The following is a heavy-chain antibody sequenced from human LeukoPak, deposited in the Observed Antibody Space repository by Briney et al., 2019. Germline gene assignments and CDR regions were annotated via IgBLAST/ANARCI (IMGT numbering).Heavy chain of an antibody. CDR1: AASISNYY. V-gene: IGHV4-4*09. CDR3: ASPRSGYRYTFDY. CDR2: ISTSGST. D-gene: IGHD3-22*01. J-gene: IGHJ4*02. Sequence: SETLSLTCAVSAASISNYYWSWIRQAPGKGLEWIGYISTSGSTNYNPSLKSRVSISLDTSKNRFSLNLNFVTAADTAVYYRASPRSGYRYTFDYWGQGALVTVPS.